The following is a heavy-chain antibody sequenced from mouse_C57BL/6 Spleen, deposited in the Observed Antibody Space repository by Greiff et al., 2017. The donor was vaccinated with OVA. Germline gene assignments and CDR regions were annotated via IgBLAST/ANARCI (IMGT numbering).Heavy chain of an antibody. CDR2: IDPSDSYT. V-gene: IGHV1-50*01. Sequence: QVQLQQPGAELVKPGASVKLSCKASGYTFTSYWMQWVKQRPGQGLEWIGEIDPSDSYTNYNQKFKGKATLTVDTSSSTAYMQLSSLTSDDSAVYYCARTGQLRPYYFDYWGQGTTLTVSS. CDR1: GYTFTSYW. D-gene: IGHD3-2*02. CDR3: ARTGQLRPYYFDY. J-gene: IGHJ2*01.